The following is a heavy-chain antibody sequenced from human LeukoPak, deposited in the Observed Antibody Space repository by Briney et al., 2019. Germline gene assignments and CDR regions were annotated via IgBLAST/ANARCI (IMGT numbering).Heavy chain of an antibody. D-gene: IGHD4/OR15-4a*01. V-gene: IGHV3-30*03. Sequence: PGTSLRLSCAASGFSFTSYNFHWVRQAPGKGLQWLGFISYDGNIKYEDSVKGRFTISIDNSKNTLYLQMNSLRAEDTAIYYCGRDFVNGAKARFDCWGQGTLVTVSS. CDR1: GFSFTSYN. CDR2: ISYDGNIK. J-gene: IGHJ4*02. CDR3: GRDFVNGAKARFDC.